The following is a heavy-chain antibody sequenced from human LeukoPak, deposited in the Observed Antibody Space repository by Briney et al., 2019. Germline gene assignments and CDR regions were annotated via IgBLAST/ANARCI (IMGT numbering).Heavy chain of an antibody. CDR1: GYSISSGYH. CDR3: ARDSHYYDSSGRPCFWFDP. J-gene: IGHJ5*02. Sequence: SETLSLTCTVSGYSISSGYHWGWIRQPPGKGLEWIGSIYHSGSTYYNPSLKSRVTISVDTSKNQFSLKLRSVTAADTAVYYCARDSHYYDSSGRPCFWFDPWGQGTLVTVSS. D-gene: IGHD3-22*01. CDR2: IYHSGST. V-gene: IGHV4-38-2*02.